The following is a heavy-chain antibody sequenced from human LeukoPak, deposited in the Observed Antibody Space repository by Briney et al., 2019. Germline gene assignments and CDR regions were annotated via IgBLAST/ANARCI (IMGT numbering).Heavy chain of an antibody. J-gene: IGHJ4*02. CDR1: GYTFTSYD. Sequence: ASVKVSCKASGYTFTSYDNNWVRQATGQGLEWMGWMNPNSGNTGYAQKFQGRVTMTRNTSISTAYMELSSLRSEDTAVYYCARYVGLELNYFDYWGQGTLVTVSS. CDR2: MNPNSGNT. D-gene: IGHD1-7*01. CDR3: ARYVGLELNYFDY. V-gene: IGHV1-8*01.